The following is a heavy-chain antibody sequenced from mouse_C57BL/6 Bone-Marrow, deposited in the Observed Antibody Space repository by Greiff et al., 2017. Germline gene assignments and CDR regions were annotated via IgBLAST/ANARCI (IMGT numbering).Heavy chain of an antibody. CDR2: IDPENGDT. CDR3: TTTGSMDY. D-gene: IGHD4-1*01. CDR1: GFNIKDDY. Sequence: DVQLQESGAELVRPGASVKLSCTASGFNIKDDYMHWVKQRPEQGLAWIGWIDPENGDTAYASKFPGQATITADPTSNTAYLKLSSLTSEDTAVYYCTTTGSMDYWGQGTSVTVSS. J-gene: IGHJ4*01. V-gene: IGHV14-4*01.